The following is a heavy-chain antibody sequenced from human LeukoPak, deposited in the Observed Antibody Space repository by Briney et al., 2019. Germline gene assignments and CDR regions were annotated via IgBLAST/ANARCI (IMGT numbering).Heavy chain of an antibody. Sequence: GSSVKVSCKASVGTLSGDAISWVPQAPGQRLEWMGGIIPIFGTANSTQTFQGSVTITTDESTSTADMELSSLRSEDTAVDYCATTDYYGSGSYHDYWGQGTLVTVPS. CDR1: VGTLSGDA. D-gene: IGHD3-10*01. J-gene: IGHJ4*02. V-gene: IGHV1-69*05. CDR3: ATTDYYGSGSYHDY. CDR2: IIPIFGTA.